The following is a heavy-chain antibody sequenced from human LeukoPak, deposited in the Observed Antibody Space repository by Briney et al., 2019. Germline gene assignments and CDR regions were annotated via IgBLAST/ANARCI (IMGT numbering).Heavy chain of an antibody. CDR2: INWNGGST. V-gene: IGHV3-20*04. CDR1: GFIFDDYG. D-gene: IGHD3-22*01. CDR3: ARDRHKYNYDSGGYPPY. Sequence: GGSLRLSCTASGFIFDDYGMSWVRQGPGEGLEWVSGINWNGGSTGYADSVKGRFTISRDNAKNSLFLQMNSLRAEDTALYYCARDRHKYNYDSGGYPPYWGQGTLVTVSS. J-gene: IGHJ4*02.